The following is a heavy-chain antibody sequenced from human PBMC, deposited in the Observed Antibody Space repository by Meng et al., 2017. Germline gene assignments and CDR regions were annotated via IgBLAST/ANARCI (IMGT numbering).Heavy chain of an antibody. V-gene: IGHV3-9*01. J-gene: IGHJ3*02. CDR2: ISWNSGSI. Sequence: LSLTCAASGFTFDDYAMHWVRQAPGKGLEWVSGISWNSGSIGYADSVKGRFTISRDNAKNSLYLQMNSLRAEDTALYYCAKDLGSGWYYDAFDIWGQGTMVTVSS. CDR1: GFTFDDYA. D-gene: IGHD6-19*01. CDR3: AKDLGSGWYYDAFDI.